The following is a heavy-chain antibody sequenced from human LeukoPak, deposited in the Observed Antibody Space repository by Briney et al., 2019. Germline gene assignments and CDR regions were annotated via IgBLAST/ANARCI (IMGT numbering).Heavy chain of an antibody. CDR2: INHSGST. CDR1: GGSFSGYY. J-gene: IGHJ5*02. CDR3: ARVYSSSWYYNRGHSWFDP. Sequence: SETLSLTCAVYGGSFSGYYWSWIRQPPGKGLEWIGEINHSGSTNYNPSLKSRVTISVDTSKSQFSLKLSSVTAADTAVYYCARVYSSSWYYNRGHSWFDPWGQGTLVTVSS. V-gene: IGHV4-34*01. D-gene: IGHD6-13*01.